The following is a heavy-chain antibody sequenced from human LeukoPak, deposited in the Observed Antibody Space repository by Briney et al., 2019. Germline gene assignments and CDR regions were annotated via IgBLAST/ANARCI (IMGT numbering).Heavy chain of an antibody. V-gene: IGHV3-30*02. CDR1: GFTFSSYG. CDR3: ARGSVWGFWSGYYKGPRSAFDI. Sequence: GGSLRLSCAASGFTFSSYGMHWVRQAPGKGLEWVAFIRYDGSNEYYADSVKGRFTISRDNSKNTLYLQMNSLRSDDTAVYYCARGSVWGFWSGYYKGPRSAFDIWGQGTMVTVSS. D-gene: IGHD3-3*01. J-gene: IGHJ3*02. CDR2: IRYDGSNE.